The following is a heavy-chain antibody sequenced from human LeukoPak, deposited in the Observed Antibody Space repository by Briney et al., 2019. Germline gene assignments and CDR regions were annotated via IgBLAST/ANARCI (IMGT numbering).Heavy chain of an antibody. D-gene: IGHD2-15*01. Sequence: PSETLSLTCTVSGGSITSYYWSWIRQPPGKGLEWIGYIYTSVSTNYNPSLKSRVTMSVDTSKNQFSLKLSSVTAADTAIYYCARRGSRTSLGYYYYYMDVRGKGTTVTVSS. CDR1: GGSITSYY. V-gene: IGHV4-4*09. CDR2: IYTSVST. J-gene: IGHJ6*03. CDR3: ARRGSRTSLGYYYYYMDV.